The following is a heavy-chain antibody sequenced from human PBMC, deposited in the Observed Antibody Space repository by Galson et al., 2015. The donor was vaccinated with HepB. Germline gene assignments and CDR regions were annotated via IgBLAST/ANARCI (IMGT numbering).Heavy chain of an antibody. Sequence: SLRLSCAVSGFTVSSNYVSWVRQAPGKGLEWVSIIYNVGSTFYADSAKGRFTISRDNSKNTLYLQMNRLRAEDTAVYYCARGDDDYCSSTNSCHDAFDIWGQGTMVTVSS. V-gene: IGHV3-66*01. J-gene: IGHJ3*02. CDR1: GFTVSSNY. CDR2: IYNVGST. D-gene: IGHD2-2*01. CDR3: ARGDDDYCSSTNSCHDAFDI.